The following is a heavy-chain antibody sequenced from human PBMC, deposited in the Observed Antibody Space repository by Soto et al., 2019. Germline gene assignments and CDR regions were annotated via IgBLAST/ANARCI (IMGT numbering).Heavy chain of an antibody. J-gene: IGHJ6*02. CDR1: GGTFSSYA. CDR3: ARAPYYDFWSGYYYYGMDV. D-gene: IGHD3-3*01. CDR2: IIPIFGTA. V-gene: IGHV1-69*13. Sequence: SEKGSCKASGGTFSSYAISWVRQAPGQGLEWMGGIIPIFGTANYAQKFQGRVTITADESTSTAYMELSSLRSEDTAVYYCARAPYYDFWSGYYYYGMDVWGQGTTVTVSS.